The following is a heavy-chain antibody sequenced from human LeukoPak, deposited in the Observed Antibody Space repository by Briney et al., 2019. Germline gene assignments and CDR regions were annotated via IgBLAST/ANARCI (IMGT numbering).Heavy chain of an antibody. CDR2: INTGNGNT. CDR3: ARVPLHDASGHYYSH. CDR1: GYTFTNYG. D-gene: IGHD3-22*01. V-gene: IGHV1-3*04. Sequence: AASVKVSCKTSGYTFTNYGMHWVRQAPRQSLEWMGWINTGNGNTKSSQKFQDRVTLTRGTSASTAYMELNSLSSEDTAVYFCARVPLHDASGHYYSHWGQGTLVTVSS. J-gene: IGHJ1*01.